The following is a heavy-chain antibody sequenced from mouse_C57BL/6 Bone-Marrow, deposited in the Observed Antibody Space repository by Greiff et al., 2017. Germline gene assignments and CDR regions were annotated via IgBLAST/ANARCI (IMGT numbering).Heavy chain of an antibody. Sequence: VQLKQSGAELVRPGASVKLSCTASGFNIQDDYMHWVKQRPEQGLEWIGWIDPENGDTEYASKFQGKATITADQSSNTAYLQLSSLTSEDTAVYYCTTSNYRFAYWGQGTLVTVSA. CDR3: TTSNYRFAY. D-gene: IGHD2-5*01. CDR2: IDPENGDT. J-gene: IGHJ3*01. V-gene: IGHV14-4*01. CDR1: GFNIQDDY.